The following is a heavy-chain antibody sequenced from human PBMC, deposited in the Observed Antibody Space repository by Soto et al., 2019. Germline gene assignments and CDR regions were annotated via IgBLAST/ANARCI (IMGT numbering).Heavy chain of an antibody. CDR3: ARVAVHPAYFSYGLDV. Sequence: ASVKGSCKASGYTFTRFGIRWVRQAPGQGLEWVGWISVYNGNTNFAQKLQDRVTMTTDTSTSTAYMEVRSLRSDDTAVYYCARVAVHPAYFSYGLDVWGQGTTVTVSS. CDR2: ISVYNGNT. D-gene: IGHD2-21*01. V-gene: IGHV1-18*01. CDR1: GYTFTRFG. J-gene: IGHJ6*02.